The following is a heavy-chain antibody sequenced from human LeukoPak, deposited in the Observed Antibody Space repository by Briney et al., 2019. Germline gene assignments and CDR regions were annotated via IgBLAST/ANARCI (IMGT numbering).Heavy chain of an antibody. CDR1: GGSFSGYY. CDR3: ARGRGYSYGFGYFDY. J-gene: IGHJ4*02. D-gene: IGHD5-18*01. CDR2: INHSGST. V-gene: IGHV4-34*01. Sequence: SETLSLTCAVYGGSFSGYYWSWIRQPPGKGLEWIGEINHSGSTNYNPSLKSRVTISVDTSKNQFSLKLSSVTAADTAVYYCARGRGYSYGFGYFDYWGQGTLVTVSS.